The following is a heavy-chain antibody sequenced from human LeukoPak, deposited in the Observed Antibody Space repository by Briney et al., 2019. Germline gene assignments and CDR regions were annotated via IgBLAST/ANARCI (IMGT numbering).Heavy chain of an antibody. V-gene: IGHV3-33*01. CDR1: GFTFSSYG. D-gene: IGHD6-13*01. Sequence: GGSLGLSCAASGFTFSSYGMHWVRQAPGKGLEWVAVIWYDGSNKYYADSVKGRFTISRDNSKNTLYLQMNSLRAEDTAVYYCARDYGSSTTEIDYWGQGTLVTVSS. CDR3: ARDYGSSTTEIDY. CDR2: IWYDGSNK. J-gene: IGHJ4*02.